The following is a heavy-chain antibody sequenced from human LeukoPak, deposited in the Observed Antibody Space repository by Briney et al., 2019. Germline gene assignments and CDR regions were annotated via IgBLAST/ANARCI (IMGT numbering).Heavy chain of an antibody. CDR3: ASWNLDDMFAFDI. D-gene: IGHD1-1*01. V-gene: IGHV4-38-2*01. CDR2: FYHSGST. Sequence: PSETLSLTCAVSAYSISSGYYWGWIRQPPGKGLEWIGSFYHSGSTYYNPSLKSRVTISVDTSKNQFSLKLSSVTAADTAVYYCASWNLDDMFAFDIWGQGTMVTVSS. J-gene: IGHJ3*02. CDR1: AYSISSGYY.